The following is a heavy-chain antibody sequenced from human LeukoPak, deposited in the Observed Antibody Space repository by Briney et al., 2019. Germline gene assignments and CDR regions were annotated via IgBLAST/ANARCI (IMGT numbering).Heavy chain of an antibody. J-gene: IGHJ1*01. Sequence: GGSLRLSCEASGFTFSRYWMHWVRRAPGKGLVWVSRIKSDGKTNYADSVKGRFTISRDNPKNTVSLQMDSLRAEDTGVYYCARAPSEVGGYYPEYFRHWGQGTLVTVSS. CDR1: GFTFSRYW. CDR3: ARAPSEVGGYYPEYFRH. CDR2: IKSDGKT. D-gene: IGHD3-22*01. V-gene: IGHV3-74*01.